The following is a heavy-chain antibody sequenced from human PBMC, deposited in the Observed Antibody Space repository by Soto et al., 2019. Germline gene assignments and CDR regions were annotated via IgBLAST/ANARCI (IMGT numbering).Heavy chain of an antibody. J-gene: IGHJ6*02. CDR2: ISAYNGNT. V-gene: IGHV1-18*01. CDR1: GYTKTSRS. CDR3: ARGGNYFYGMDV. Sequence: AKVTSKDSGYTKTSRSISWLRQAPGQGLEWMGWISAYNGNTNYAQKLQGRVTMTTDTSTSTAYMELRSLRSDDTAVYYCARGGNYFYGMDVWGQWAIVIVSS.